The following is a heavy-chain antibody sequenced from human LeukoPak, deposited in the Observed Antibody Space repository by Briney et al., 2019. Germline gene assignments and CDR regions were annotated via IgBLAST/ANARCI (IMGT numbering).Heavy chain of an antibody. CDR3: AKEGTGIHFDY. J-gene: IGHJ4*02. CDR1: GFTFSSYS. CDR2: ISSRSSTI. Sequence: SGGSLRLSCAASGFTFSSYSMNWVRQAPGKGLEWVSYISSRSSTIYYADSVKGRFTISRDNAKNSLDLQMNSLRAEDTAVYYCAKEGTGIHFDYWGQGTLVTVSS. D-gene: IGHD1-1*01. V-gene: IGHV3-48*04.